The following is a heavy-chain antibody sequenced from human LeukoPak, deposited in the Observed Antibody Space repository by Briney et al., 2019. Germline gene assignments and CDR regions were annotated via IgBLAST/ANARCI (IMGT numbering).Heavy chain of an antibody. V-gene: IGHV3-23*01. Sequence: HPGGSLRLSCVASGLTFSNYAVSWVRQAPEKGLDWVSVISGSAHKIRYADSVKGRFTISRDNSENIVYLQMNNLRVEDTAVYYCAGRPTGYSSGYIHWGQGTLVTVSS. D-gene: IGHD5-18*01. CDR3: AGRPTGYSSGYIH. CDR1: GLTFSNYA. CDR2: ISGSAHKI. J-gene: IGHJ4*02.